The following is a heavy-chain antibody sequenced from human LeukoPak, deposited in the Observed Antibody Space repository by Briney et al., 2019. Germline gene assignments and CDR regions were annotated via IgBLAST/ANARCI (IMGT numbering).Heavy chain of an antibody. CDR3: AKDSESYYYYYGMDV. Sequence: GGSLRLSCAASGFTFSSYGMHWVRQAPGKGLEWVAVISYDGSNKYYADSVKGRFTISRDNSKNTLHLQMNSLRAEDTAVYYCAKDSESYYYYYGMDVWGQGTTVTVSS. CDR1: GFTFSSYG. CDR2: ISYDGSNK. V-gene: IGHV3-30*18. J-gene: IGHJ6*02.